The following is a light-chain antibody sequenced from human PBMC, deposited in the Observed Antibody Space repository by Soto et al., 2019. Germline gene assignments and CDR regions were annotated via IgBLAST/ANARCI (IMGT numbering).Light chain of an antibody. J-gene: IGKJ4*01. CDR2: GTS. V-gene: IGKV3-20*01. CDR1: QSLSSSY. CDR3: QQYAESPLT. Sequence: EIVLTPSPGPLSLAPGERATLCCRASQSLSSSYLAWYQQKPGQAPRLLIYGTSIRATGIPDRFSGSGSGTDFTLTVTRLEPEDFAVYYCQQYAESPLTFGGGTKVDI.